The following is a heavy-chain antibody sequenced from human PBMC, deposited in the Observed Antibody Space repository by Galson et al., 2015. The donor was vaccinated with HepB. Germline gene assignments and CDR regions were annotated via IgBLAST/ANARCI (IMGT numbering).Heavy chain of an antibody. V-gene: IGHV3-74*03. D-gene: IGHD1-26*01. J-gene: IGHJ6*02. Sequence: SLRLSCAASGFTFSTYWMHWVRQVPGKGLVWVSRINADGSYKTDADSVKGRFTISRDNTKNTLYLQMNSLRGEDSAVYYCVRGGPGCTYYIPMDVWGQGTTVSVSS. CDR3: VRGGPGCTYYIPMDV. CDR1: GFTFSTYW. CDR2: INADGSYK.